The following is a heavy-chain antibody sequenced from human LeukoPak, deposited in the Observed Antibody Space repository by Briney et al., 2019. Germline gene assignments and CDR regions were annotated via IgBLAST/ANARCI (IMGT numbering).Heavy chain of an antibody. CDR2: ISYDGSNK. D-gene: IGHD5-12*01. Sequence: GGSLRLSCAASGFTFSSYAMHWVRQAPGKGLEWVAVISYDGSNKYYADSVKGRFTISRDNFKNTLYLQMNSLRAEDTAVYYCARDGAPDRRGSWAYGMDVWGQGTTVTVSS. V-gene: IGHV3-30-3*01. CDR1: GFTFSSYA. J-gene: IGHJ6*02. CDR3: ARDGAPDRRGSWAYGMDV.